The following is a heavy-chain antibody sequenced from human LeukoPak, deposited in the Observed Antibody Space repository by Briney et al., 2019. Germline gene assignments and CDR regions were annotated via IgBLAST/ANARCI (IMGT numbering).Heavy chain of an antibody. V-gene: IGHV3-9*01. D-gene: IGHD3-9*01. CDR3: SKDTRDILIGYYNTAFDY. J-gene: IGHJ4*02. Sequence: GRSLRLSCAASGFTFDDYAMHWVRQAPGKGLEWVSGISWNSGSIGYADSVKGRFTISRDNAKNSLYLQMNSLRAEDTALYYCSKDTRDILIGYYNTAFDYWGQGTLVTVSS. CDR2: ISWNSGSI. CDR1: GFTFDDYA.